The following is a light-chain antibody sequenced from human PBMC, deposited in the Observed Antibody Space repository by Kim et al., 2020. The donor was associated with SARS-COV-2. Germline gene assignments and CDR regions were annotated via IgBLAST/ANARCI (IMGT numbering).Light chain of an antibody. CDR3: QQYHDWPPWT. Sequence: SPGKRAHLSCRASQSVSTNLAWYQQKPGQAPRLLIYGASTRATDIPARFSGSGSGTEFSLTITDLQPEDLAVYYCQQYHDWPPWTFGQGTKVDIK. CDR2: GAS. V-gene: IGKV3-15*01. CDR1: QSVSTN. J-gene: IGKJ1*01.